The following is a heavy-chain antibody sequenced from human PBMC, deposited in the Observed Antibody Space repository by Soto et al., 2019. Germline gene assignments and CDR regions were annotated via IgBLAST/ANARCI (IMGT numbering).Heavy chain of an antibody. CDR3: ARDSSSGWFHYFDY. D-gene: IGHD6-19*01. V-gene: IGHV4-59*01. Sequence: SETLSLTCTVSGGSISSYYWSWIRQPPGKGLEWIGYIYYSGSTNYNPPLKRRVTISVDTSKNQFSLKLSSVTAADTAVYYCARDSSSGWFHYFDYWGQGTLVTVSS. CDR2: IYYSGST. CDR1: GGSISSYY. J-gene: IGHJ4*02.